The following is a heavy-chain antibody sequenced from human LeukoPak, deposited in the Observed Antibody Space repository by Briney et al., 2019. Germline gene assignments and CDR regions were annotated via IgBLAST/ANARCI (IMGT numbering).Heavy chain of an antibody. CDR3: VSSGRPPTFYYYYGMDV. CDR1: GFTFSSYW. J-gene: IGHJ6*02. CDR2: IKKGGTEK. V-gene: IGHV3-7*01. D-gene: IGHD6-6*01. Sequence: GGSLRPSCAASGFTFSSYWMSWVRQAPGKGLEWVANIKKGGTEKFYVDSVKGRFTISRDNAKNSLYLQMNSLRAEDTAVYYCVSSGRPPTFYYYYGMDVWGQGTTVTVSS.